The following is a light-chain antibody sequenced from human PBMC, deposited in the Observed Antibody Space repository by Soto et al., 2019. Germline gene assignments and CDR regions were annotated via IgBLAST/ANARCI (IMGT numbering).Light chain of an antibody. J-gene: IGKJ1*01. Sequence: IQVTQSPSSVSASVGDRVTITCRASQDIAGYLAWYQHKPGKAPKLLIYAASTLQSGVPSRFSGSGSGTDFTLTISCLQSEDFATYYCQQYYSYTRTFGQGTKVDI. CDR3: QQYYSYTRT. CDR1: QDIAGY. V-gene: IGKV1-8*01. CDR2: AAS.